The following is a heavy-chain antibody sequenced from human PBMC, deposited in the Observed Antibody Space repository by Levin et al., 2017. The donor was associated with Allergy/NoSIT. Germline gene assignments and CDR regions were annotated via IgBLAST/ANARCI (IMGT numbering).Heavy chain of an antibody. Sequence: SETLSLTCTVSGGSISSYYWSWIRQPPGKGLEWIGYIYYSGSTNYNPSLKSRVTISVDTSKNQFSLKLSSVTAADTAVYYCAGEEDYDILTGYHGFDPWGQGTLVTVSS. D-gene: IGHD3-9*01. CDR2: IYYSGST. J-gene: IGHJ5*02. V-gene: IGHV4-59*01. CDR3: AGEEDYDILTGYHGFDP. CDR1: GGSISSYY.